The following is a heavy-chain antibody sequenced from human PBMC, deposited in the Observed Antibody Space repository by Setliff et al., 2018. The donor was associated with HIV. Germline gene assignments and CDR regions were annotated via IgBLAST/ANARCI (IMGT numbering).Heavy chain of an antibody. CDR2: ISSSYNSI. J-gene: IGHJ2*01. CDR1: GFTFINYA. Sequence: GSLRLSCAASGFTFINYAMSWVRQPPGKGLEWVSTISSSYNSIYYTDSVKGRFTISSDNAKNSLYLQMNSLRAEDTAVYYCARDPYPYFDYGDWYFDLWGRGTLVTVSS. CDR3: ARDPYPYFDYGDWYFDL. V-gene: IGHV3-21*01. D-gene: IGHD4-17*01.